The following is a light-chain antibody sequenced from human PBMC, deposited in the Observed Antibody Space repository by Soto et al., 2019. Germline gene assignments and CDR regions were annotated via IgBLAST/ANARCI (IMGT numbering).Light chain of an antibody. CDR2: KAS. V-gene: IGKV1-5*03. Sequence: DIQMTQSPSTLSASVGDRVTITCRASQTIDSWLAWYQQRPGKPPNLLIYKASTLASGVPSRFSGSGSGTEFTLTINSLQSEDFAIYYCQPYNNWPLTFGGGTKVDIK. J-gene: IGKJ4*01. CDR1: QTIDSW. CDR3: QPYNNWPLT.